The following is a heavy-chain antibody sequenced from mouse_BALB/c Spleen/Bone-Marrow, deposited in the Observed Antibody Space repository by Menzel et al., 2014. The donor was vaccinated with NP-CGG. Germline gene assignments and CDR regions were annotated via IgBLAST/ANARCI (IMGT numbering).Heavy chain of an antibody. CDR2: INPSTGYT. Sequence: VQMQQSGAELAKPGPSAKMSCKASGYTFTSYWMHWVKQRSGQGLEWIGYINPSTGYTEYNQKFKDKATLTADKSSSTAYMQLSSLTSEDSAVYYCATGTYYIDYWRQGTTLTVSS. CDR3: ATGTYYIDY. J-gene: IGHJ2*01. CDR1: GYTFTSYW. V-gene: IGHV1-7*01. D-gene: IGHD4-1*01.